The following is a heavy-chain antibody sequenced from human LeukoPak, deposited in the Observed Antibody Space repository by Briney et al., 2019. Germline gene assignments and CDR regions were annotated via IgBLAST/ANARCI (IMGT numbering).Heavy chain of an antibody. V-gene: IGHV4-4*02. J-gene: IGHJ3*02. D-gene: IGHD3-9*01. Sequence: SGTLSLTCGVSGGSISSNNWWSWVRQPPGQGLEWIGEIYHSGSANYNPSLKSRVTISVDKSKNQLSLKLISVTAADTAVYFCARVKGVIKIYSFDIWGQGTMVTVSS. CDR3: ARVKGVIKIYSFDI. CDR1: GGSISSNNW. CDR2: IYHSGSA.